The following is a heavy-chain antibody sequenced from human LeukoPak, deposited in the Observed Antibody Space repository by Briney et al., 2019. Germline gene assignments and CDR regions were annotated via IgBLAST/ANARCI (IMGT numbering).Heavy chain of an antibody. V-gene: IGHV3-48*03. CDR2: ISSSGSTD. CDR3: ARSRASAGTELY. CDR1: GFTFSSYE. Sequence: PGGSLRLSCAASGFTFSSYEMNWVRQAPGKGLEWVSYISSSGSTDYYADSVKGRFTISRDNAKNSLYLQMNSLRAEDTAVYYCARSRASAGTELYWGQGTLVTVSS. J-gene: IGHJ4*02. D-gene: IGHD6-13*01.